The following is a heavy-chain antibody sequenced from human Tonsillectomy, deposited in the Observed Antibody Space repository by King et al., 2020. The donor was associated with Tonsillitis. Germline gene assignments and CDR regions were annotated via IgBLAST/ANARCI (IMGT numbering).Heavy chain of an antibody. V-gene: IGHV3-21*01. D-gene: IGHD5-18*01. Sequence: QLVQSGGGLVKPGGSLRLSCAASGFTFSSYSMNWVRQAPGKGLEWVSSISSSSSYIYYADSVKGRFTISRDNAKNSLYLQMNSLRAEDTAVYYCARDFVRNDTGSFDYWGQGTLVTVSS. CDR1: GFTFSSYS. CDR2: ISSSSSYI. CDR3: ARDFVRNDTGSFDY. J-gene: IGHJ4*02.